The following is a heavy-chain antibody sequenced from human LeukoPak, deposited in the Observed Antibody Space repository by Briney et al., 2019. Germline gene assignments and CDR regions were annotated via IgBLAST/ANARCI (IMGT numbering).Heavy chain of an antibody. Sequence: GGALRLSCAASGFIFCNYEINWGGQAAGEGLEGVSYISRTGTPIYYADSVKGRFTISRDNAKNSLYLQMKSRRAEDTAVDYCAQWTILGWGQGTLVTVSS. V-gene: IGHV3-48*03. J-gene: IGHJ4*02. CDR3: AQWTILG. CDR1: GFIFCNYE. CDR2: ISRTGTPI. D-gene: IGHD3-9*01.